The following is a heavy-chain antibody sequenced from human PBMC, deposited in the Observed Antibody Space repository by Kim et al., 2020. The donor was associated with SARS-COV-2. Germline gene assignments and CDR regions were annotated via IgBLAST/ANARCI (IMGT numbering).Heavy chain of an antibody. J-gene: IGHJ6*02. Sequence: GGSLRLSCAASGFTFNKAWMNLVRQAPGKGLEWVGLIKSETDGGTTDYAAPVKGRFTISRDDSQNMLFLQMNSLKTEDTAVYYCATARVAAGGHYYYYGMEVWGQGTTVTVSS. CDR3: ATARVAAGGHYYYYGMEV. V-gene: IGHV3-15*01. CDR1: GFTFNKAW. CDR2: IKSETDGGTT. D-gene: IGHD6-13*01.